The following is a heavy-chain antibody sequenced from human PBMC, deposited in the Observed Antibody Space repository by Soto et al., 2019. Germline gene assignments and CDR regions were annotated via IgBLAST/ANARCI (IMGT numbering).Heavy chain of an antibody. V-gene: IGHV4-4*02. J-gene: IGHJ6*02. Sequence: QVQLQESGPGLVKPSGTLSLTCAVSGGSISSSNWWSWVRQPPGKGLEWIGEIYHSGNTNYNPSLMTRVTISVDKSKNQFSLKLSSVTAADTAVYYCARVSGSYYYAMDVWGQGTTVTVSS. CDR3: ARVSGSYYYAMDV. CDR2: IYHSGNT. D-gene: IGHD1-26*01. CDR1: GGSISSSNW.